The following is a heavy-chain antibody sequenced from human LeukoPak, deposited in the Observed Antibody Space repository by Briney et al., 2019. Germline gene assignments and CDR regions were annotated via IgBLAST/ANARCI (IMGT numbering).Heavy chain of an antibody. D-gene: IGHD5-12*01. CDR1: GFSVSSNY. Sequence: GGSLTLSCAASGFSVSSNYMSWVRQAPGKGLEWVSVLYSSGYSKYADSVKGRFSISRDNSKNTLYLQMNSLRAEDTAVFYCARDPGYSNSPYYLDYWGQGTLVTVSS. CDR3: ARDPGYSNSPYYLDY. V-gene: IGHV3-66*01. CDR2: LYSSGYS. J-gene: IGHJ4*02.